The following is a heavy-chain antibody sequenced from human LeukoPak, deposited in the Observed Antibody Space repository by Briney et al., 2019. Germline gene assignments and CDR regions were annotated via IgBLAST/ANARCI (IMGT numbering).Heavy chain of an antibody. CDR2: ISGSNGRT. J-gene: IGHJ3*01. CDR3: AKGGYFAFEF. Sequence: GGSLRLSCAASGFPFSNNDMQWVRPAPGKGLEWVSGISGSNGRTYYADSVKGRVTISRDNSKSTLYLQMNSLRAEDTAVYFCAKGGYFAFEFWGQGTLVTVSS. V-gene: IGHV3-23*01. D-gene: IGHD2-2*03. CDR1: GFPFSNND.